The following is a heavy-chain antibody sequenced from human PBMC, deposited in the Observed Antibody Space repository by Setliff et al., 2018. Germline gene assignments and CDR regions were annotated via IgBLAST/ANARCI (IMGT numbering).Heavy chain of an antibody. CDR2: ISPHTGNT. Sequence: ASVKVSCKTSGYTFNDYGIAWVRQAPGQGLEWMGWISPHTGNTYYTPKLHGRVTLTTDTSANTAYMELRSLGSDDTAVYYCSRLVRFCTRTACQRLSGGEFWGQGTLVTVSS. V-gene: IGHV1-18*01. D-gene: IGHD2-8*01. J-gene: IGHJ4*02. CDR1: GYTFNDYG. CDR3: SRLVRFCTRTACQRLSGGEF.